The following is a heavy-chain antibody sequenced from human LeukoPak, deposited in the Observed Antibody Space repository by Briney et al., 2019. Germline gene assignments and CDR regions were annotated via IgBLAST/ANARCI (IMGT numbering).Heavy chain of an antibody. CDR1: GFTFSNYG. CDR2: IWYDGTNK. CDR3: ARVGYSGYEDY. V-gene: IGHV3-33*01. Sequence: GGSLRLSCAASGFTFSNYGMHWVRQAPGKGLEWVAVIWYDGTNKYYADSVKGRFTISRDNAKNSLYLQMNSLRAEDTAVYYCARVGYSGYEDYWGQGTLVTVSS. D-gene: IGHD5-12*01. J-gene: IGHJ4*02.